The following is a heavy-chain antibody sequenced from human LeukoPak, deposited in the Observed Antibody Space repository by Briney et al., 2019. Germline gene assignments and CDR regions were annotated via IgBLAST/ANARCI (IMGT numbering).Heavy chain of an antibody. J-gene: IGHJ5*02. Sequence: SQTLSLTCTVSGGSISSSNYYWSWIRQSAGKGLEWIWRIYTSESTNYNPALKIRVTISLHTSNNQFSLKLSSVTAADPAVYYCAREGRGYCSGGTCPSVDWLDPWGQGTLVTVSS. V-gene: IGHV4-61*02. CDR3: AREGRGYCSGGTCPSVDWLDP. CDR1: GGSISSSNYY. D-gene: IGHD2-15*01. CDR2: IYTSEST.